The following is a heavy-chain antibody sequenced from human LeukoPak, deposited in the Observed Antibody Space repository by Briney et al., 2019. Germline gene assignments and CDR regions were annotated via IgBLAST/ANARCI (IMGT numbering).Heavy chain of an antibody. CDR1: GFTVSSNY. CDR2: IYSGGST. V-gene: IGHV3-53*01. Sequence: PGGALRLSCSASGFTVSSNYMNWVRQAPGKGLEWVSIIYSGGSTFYADSVKGRFTIYRDNSKNTLHIQMNSLRAEDTAVYYCARSNDAFDIWGQGTMVTVSS. CDR3: ARSNDAFDI. J-gene: IGHJ3*02. D-gene: IGHD5/OR15-5a*01.